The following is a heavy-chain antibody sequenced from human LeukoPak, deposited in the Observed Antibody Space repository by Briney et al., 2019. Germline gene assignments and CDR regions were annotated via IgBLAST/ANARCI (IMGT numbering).Heavy chain of an antibody. CDR3: ARPHIVVVTAAFDI. Sequence: GGSLRLSCAASGFTFSSYWMHWVRQAPGKGLVWVSRINSDGSSTSYADSVKGRFTISRDNAKNTLYPQMNSLRAEDTAVYYCARPHIVVVTAAFDIWGQGTMVTVSS. V-gene: IGHV3-74*01. CDR2: INSDGSST. CDR1: GFTFSSYW. D-gene: IGHD2-21*02. J-gene: IGHJ3*02.